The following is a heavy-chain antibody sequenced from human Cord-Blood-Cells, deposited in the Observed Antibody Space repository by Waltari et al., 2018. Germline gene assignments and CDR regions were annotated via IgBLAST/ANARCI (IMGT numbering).Heavy chain of an antibody. D-gene: IGHD3-3*01. CDR3: ARAAYYDFWSGYYEDY. J-gene: IGHJ4*02. Sequence: QVQLVQSGAEVKKPGASVQVYCKASGYTFTRYYMHWVRQGPGQGLEWMGIINHSGGSTSYAQKFQGIVTMTRDTSTSTVYMELSSLRSEDTAVYYCARAAYYDFWSGYYEDYWGQGTLVTVSS. CDR1: GYTFTRYY. V-gene: IGHV1-46*01. CDR2: INHSGGST.